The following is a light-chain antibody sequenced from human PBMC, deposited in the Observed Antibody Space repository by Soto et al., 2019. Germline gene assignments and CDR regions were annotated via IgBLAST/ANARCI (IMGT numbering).Light chain of an antibody. Sequence: EIVLTQSPATLSVSPGERATISCRASQSVSGDLAWYHHKPGQAPRLLIYDASTRALDAPARFAGSGAGTDFTLTISSLQSEDFAVYFCQQDNKWPITFGQGTRLEIK. CDR2: DAS. J-gene: IGKJ5*01. CDR3: QQDNKWPIT. CDR1: QSVSGD. V-gene: IGKV3-15*01.